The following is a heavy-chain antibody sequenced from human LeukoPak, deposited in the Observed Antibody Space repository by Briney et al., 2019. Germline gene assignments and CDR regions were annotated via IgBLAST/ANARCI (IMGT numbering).Heavy chain of an antibody. V-gene: IGHV3-66*02. D-gene: IGHD2-15*01. CDR3: ARDLTLRYCSGGSCYSGMNV. CDR2: IYSAGTT. J-gene: IGHJ6*02. Sequence: GGSLRLSCAASGFTVSSNYISWVRQAPGKGLEWDSVIYSAGTTYYADSVKGRFTVSRDSSKNTLYLQMNSLRPEDTAVYYCARDLTLRYCSGGSCYSGMNVWGQGTTVTVSS. CDR1: GFTVSSNY.